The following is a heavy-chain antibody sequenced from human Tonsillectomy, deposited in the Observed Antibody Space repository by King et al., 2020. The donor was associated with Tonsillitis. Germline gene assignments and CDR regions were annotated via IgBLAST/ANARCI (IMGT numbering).Heavy chain of an antibody. V-gene: IGHV3-23*04. CDR1: GFTFSTFA. CDR3: AGEASGSYGDY. J-gene: IGHJ4*02. CDR2: ISGSGTRT. D-gene: IGHD1-26*01. Sequence: VQLVESGGNLVQPGGSLRLSCAASGFTFSTFAMSWLRQAPGKGLEWVSAISGSGTRTYYADSVKGRFTISRDNSKNTLYLQMNSMRAEDTAVYYCAGEASGSYGDYWGQGTLVTVSP.